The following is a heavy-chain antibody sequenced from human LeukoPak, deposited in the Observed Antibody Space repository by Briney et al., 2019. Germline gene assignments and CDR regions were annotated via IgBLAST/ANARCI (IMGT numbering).Heavy chain of an antibody. D-gene: IGHD5/OR15-5a*01. J-gene: IGHJ6*03. CDR3: ARDLPMDV. Sequence: GGSLRLSCAASGFTVSSNYMSWVRQAPGKGLEWVSVIYSGGSTYYADSVKGGFTISRDNSKNTLYLQMNSLRAEDTAVYYCARDLPMDVWGKGTTVTISS. CDR1: GFTVSSNY. V-gene: IGHV3-66*01. CDR2: IYSGGST.